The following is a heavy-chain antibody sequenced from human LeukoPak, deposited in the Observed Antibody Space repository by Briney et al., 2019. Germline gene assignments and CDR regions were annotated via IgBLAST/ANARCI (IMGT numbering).Heavy chain of an antibody. CDR2: IKTKRDGGTT. CDR3: TARVVTTNEF. D-gene: IGHD2-21*02. CDR1: GFNFNDAC. Sequence: PGGSLRLSCLGSGFNFNDACMNWVRQAPGKGLEWVGRIKTKRDGGTTDDAAPVNGRFTTSRDDSKSTVFLQMNSLKTGDTAVYYCTARVVTTNEFWGQGTLVTVSS. V-gene: IGHV3-15*01. J-gene: IGHJ4*02.